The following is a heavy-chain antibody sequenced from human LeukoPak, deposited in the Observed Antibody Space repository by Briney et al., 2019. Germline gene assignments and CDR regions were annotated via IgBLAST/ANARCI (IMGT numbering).Heavy chain of an antibody. CDR3: ARGPTGYYDSSGGDY. CDR2: IYSGGST. Sequence: PGGSLRLSCAASGFTLSSNYMSWVRQAPGKGLEWVSVIYSGGSTYYADSVKGRFTISRDNSKNTLYLQMNSLRAEDTAVYYCARGPTGYYDSSGGDYWGQGTLVTVSS. CDR1: GFTLSSNY. D-gene: IGHD3-22*01. V-gene: IGHV3-53*01. J-gene: IGHJ4*02.